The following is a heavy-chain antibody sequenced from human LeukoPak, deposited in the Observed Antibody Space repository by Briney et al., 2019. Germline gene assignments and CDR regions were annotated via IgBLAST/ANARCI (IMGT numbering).Heavy chain of an antibody. CDR2: ISGSGGNP. J-gene: IGHJ2*01. CDR1: GFTFRSYS. Sequence: GGSPRLSCAASGFTFRSYSMTWVRQAPGKGLERVSVISGSGGNPYYADSVKGRFTISRDNSKNTVFLHMNSLRAEDTAVYHCARDSSYYYDSSGYHPAWYFDLWGRGTLVTVSS. CDR3: ARDSSYYYDSSGYHPAWYFDL. V-gene: IGHV3-23*01. D-gene: IGHD3-22*01.